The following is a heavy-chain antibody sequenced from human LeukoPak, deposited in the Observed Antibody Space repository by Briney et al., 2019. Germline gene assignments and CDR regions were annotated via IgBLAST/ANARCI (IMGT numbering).Heavy chain of an antibody. V-gene: IGHV3-21*04. CDR2: ISSSGSTI. D-gene: IGHD3-9*01. CDR1: GFTLSSYA. Sequence: GGSLRLSCAASGFTLSSYAMSWVRQAPGKGLEWVSAISSSGSTIYYADSVKGRFTISRDNAKNSLYLQMNSLRAEDTAVYYCASADFDWLLDYWGQGTLVTVSS. CDR3: ASADFDWLLDY. J-gene: IGHJ4*02.